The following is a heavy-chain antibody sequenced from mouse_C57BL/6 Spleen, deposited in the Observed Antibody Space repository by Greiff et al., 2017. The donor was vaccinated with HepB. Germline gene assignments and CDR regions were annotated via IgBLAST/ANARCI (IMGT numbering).Heavy chain of an antibody. J-gene: IGHJ2*01. CDR1: GYTFTSYW. Sequence: QVQLQQSGAELVKPGASVKLSCKASGYTFTSYWMHWVKQRPGQGLEWIGMIHPNSGSTNYNEKFKSKATLTVDKSSSTAYMQLSSLTSEDSAVYYCARYYYGTVPYYFDYWGQGTTLTVPS. D-gene: IGHD1-1*01. CDR3: ARYYYGTVPYYFDY. V-gene: IGHV1-64*01. CDR2: IHPNSGST.